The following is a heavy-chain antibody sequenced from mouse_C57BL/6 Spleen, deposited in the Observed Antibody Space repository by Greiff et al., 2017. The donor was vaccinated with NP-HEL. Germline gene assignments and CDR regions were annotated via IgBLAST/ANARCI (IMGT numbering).Heavy chain of an antibody. CDR1: GFSLTSYG. CDR2: IWGVGST. CDR3: AIAGYYEDYAMDY. J-gene: IGHJ4*01. D-gene: IGHD2-3*01. Sequence: QLQQSGPGLVAPSQSLSITCTVSGFSLTSYGVDWVRQSPGKGLEWLGVIWGVGSTNYNSALKSRLSISKDNSKSQVFLKMNSLQTDDTAMYYCAIAGYYEDYAMDYWGQGTSVTVSS. V-gene: IGHV2-6*01.